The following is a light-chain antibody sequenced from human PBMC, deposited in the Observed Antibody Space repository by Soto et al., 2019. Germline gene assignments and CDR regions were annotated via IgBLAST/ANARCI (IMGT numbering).Light chain of an antibody. CDR2: EVS. Sequence: QSALTQPASVSGSPGQSITISCAGTSSDIGGYNYVSWYQQHPGKAPKVMIYEVSNRPSGVSNRFSGSKSGNTASLAISGLQAEDEADYYCSSYTSSSTLDVFGTGTQLTVL. V-gene: IGLV2-14*01. J-gene: IGLJ1*01. CDR3: SSYTSSSTLDV. CDR1: SSDIGGYNY.